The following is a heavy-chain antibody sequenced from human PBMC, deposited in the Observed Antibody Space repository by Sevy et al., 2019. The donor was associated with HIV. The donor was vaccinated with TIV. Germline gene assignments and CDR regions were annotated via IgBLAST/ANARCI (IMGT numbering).Heavy chain of an antibody. V-gene: IGHV3-23*01. CDR2: ISCSGGST. CDR1: GFTFSSYA. Sequence: GGSLRLSCAASGFTFSSYAMSWVRQAPGKGLEWVSAISCSGGSTYYADSVKGRFTISRDNSKNTLYLQMNSLRAEDTAVYYCAKDGYKPSVGDENYYYYYMNVWGKGTTVTVSS. J-gene: IGHJ6*03. CDR3: AKDGYKPSVGDENYYYYYMNV. D-gene: IGHD1-20*01.